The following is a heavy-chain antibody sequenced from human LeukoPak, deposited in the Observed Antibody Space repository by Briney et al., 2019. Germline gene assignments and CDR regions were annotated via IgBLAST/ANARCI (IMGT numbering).Heavy chain of an antibody. CDR3: AKELRPNDY. J-gene: IGHJ4*02. V-gene: IGHV3-23*01. Sequence: GGSLRLSCAASGFTLSNSAMSWVRQAPGKGLEWVSAISRSGDRTFYADSVKGWFTISRDSSIDTLFLEMNSLRAEDTAVYFCAKELRPNDYWGQGTLVTVSS. CDR1: GFTLSNSA. D-gene: IGHD2-15*01. CDR2: ISRSGDRT.